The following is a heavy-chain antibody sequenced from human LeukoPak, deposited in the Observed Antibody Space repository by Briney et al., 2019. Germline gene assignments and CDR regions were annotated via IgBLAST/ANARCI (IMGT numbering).Heavy chain of an antibody. V-gene: IGHV1-2*06. CDR3: ARVIGLSRIVGAPSPPGY. CDR2: INPNRGGT. CDR1: GYTFTGYY. D-gene: IGHD1-26*01. Sequence: ASVKVSCKASGYTFTGYYMHGVRQAPGQELEWMGRINPNRGGTNYAQKFQGRVTMARDTSISTAYMELSRLRSDDTAVYYCARVIGLSRIVGAPSPPGYWGQGTLVTVSS. J-gene: IGHJ4*02.